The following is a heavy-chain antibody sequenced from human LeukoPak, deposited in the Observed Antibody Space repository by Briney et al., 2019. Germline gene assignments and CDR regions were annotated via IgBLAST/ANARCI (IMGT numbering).Heavy chain of an antibody. CDR1: GYTFSDFE. CDR2: ISGSGSSI. Sequence: GGSLRLSCVGSGYTFSDFEMNWVRQAPGKGLEWVAYISGSGSSIDYVDSVKGRFTISRDNSKNTLYLQMNSLRAEDTAVYYCAKDSSGWTSSFDYWGQGALVTVSS. V-gene: IGHV3-23*01. CDR3: AKDSSGWTSSFDY. D-gene: IGHD6-19*01. J-gene: IGHJ4*02.